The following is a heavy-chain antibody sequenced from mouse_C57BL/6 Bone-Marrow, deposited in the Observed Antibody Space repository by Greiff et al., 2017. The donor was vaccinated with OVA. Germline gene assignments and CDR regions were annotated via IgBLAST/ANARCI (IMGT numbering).Heavy chain of an antibody. Sequence: VQLQPSGAELAKPGASVKLSCKASGYTFTSYWMPWVKQRPGQGLEWIGYINPSSGYPKYNQKFKAKATLTADTSSSTAYMQLSSLTYEDSAVYYCATGQLRLRTWFAYWGQGTLVTVSA. J-gene: IGHJ3*01. V-gene: IGHV1-7*01. CDR1: GYTFTSYW. D-gene: IGHD3-2*02. CDR2: INPSSGYP. CDR3: ATGQLRLRTWFAY.